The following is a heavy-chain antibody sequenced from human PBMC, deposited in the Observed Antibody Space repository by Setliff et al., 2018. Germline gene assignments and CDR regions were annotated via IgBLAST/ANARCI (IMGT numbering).Heavy chain of an antibody. CDR1: GFTFTNYI. Sequence: PGGSLRLSCAASGFTFTNYIIHWVRQAPGKGLEWVAVMSLDETNKYYADSVRGRFTISRDNAKNSLYLQMNSLRAEDTAVYYCARNPSWDIWGQGTMVTVSS. CDR3: ARNPSWDI. CDR2: MSLDETNK. D-gene: IGHD3-10*01. V-gene: IGHV3-30-3*01. J-gene: IGHJ3*02.